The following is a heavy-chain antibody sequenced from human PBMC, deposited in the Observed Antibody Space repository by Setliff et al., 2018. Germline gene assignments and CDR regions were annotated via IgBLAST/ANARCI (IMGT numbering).Heavy chain of an antibody. D-gene: IGHD6-19*01. CDR2: VYYSGST. J-gene: IGHJ5*02. CDR3: ARDRGAGWYWFDP. CDR1: GVSISSYY. Sequence: SETLSLTCNVSGVSISSYYGNWIRQPPGKGPEWIGYVYYSGSTKYSPSLRSRVTISVDTSKNQFSLKLSSVTAADTAVYYCARDRGAGWYWFDPWGPGTLVTVSS. V-gene: IGHV4-59*01.